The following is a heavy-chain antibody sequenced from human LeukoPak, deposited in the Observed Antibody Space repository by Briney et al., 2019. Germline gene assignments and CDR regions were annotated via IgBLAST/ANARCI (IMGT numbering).Heavy chain of an antibody. J-gene: IGHJ6*03. CDR3: ARVRFGEFLYYYYYMDV. CDR2: ISFDGSNK. D-gene: IGHD3-10*01. Sequence: GGSLRLSCAASGFTFSSYAMHWVRQAPGKGLEWVAVISFDGSNKYYADSVKGRFTISRDNSKNTLYLQMNSLRAEDTAVYYCARVRFGEFLYYYYYMDVWGKGTTVTVSS. V-gene: IGHV3-30*04. CDR1: GFTFSSYA.